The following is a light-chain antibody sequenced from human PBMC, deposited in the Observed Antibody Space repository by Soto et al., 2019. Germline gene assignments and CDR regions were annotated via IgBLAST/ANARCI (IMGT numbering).Light chain of an antibody. J-gene: IGKJ3*01. Sequence: DIQLTQSPSSLSASLGDRVTITCRTSQDVNNYLNWYQQKPGKPPKLLIYDASKLGRGVPTRFSARGSGTDFTFTITALQPEDFATYYCQQYDALPPAFGPGTKVDL. CDR1: QDVNNY. CDR2: DAS. CDR3: QQYDALPPA. V-gene: IGKV1-33*01.